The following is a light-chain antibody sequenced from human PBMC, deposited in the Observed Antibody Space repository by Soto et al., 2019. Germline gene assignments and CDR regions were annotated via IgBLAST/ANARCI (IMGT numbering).Light chain of an antibody. CDR1: SSDVGGYNY. V-gene: IGLV2-14*01. Sequence: QSVLTQPVSVSGSPAQSITISCTGTSSDVGGYNYVSWYQHQPGKAPKIIIYEVSYPPSGVSNRFSGCKPGNTAALTISGLHADDEADYYCCSYSSASTHVFGTGTMVTVL. CDR3: CSYSSASTHV. J-gene: IGLJ1*01. CDR2: EVS.